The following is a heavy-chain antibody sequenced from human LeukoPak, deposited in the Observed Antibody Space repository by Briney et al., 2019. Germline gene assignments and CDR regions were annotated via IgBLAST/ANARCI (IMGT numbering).Heavy chain of an antibody. D-gene: IGHD6-19*01. CDR3: ARRAVPSSGPGAEEWFDP. CDR1: GYSFTSYW. V-gene: IGHV5-10-1*01. CDR2: IDPSDSYT. Sequence: GESLRISCKGSGYSFTSYWISWVRQMPGKGLEWMGRIDPSDSYTNYSPSFQGHVTISADKSISTAYLQWSSLKASDTAMYYCARRAVPSSGPGAEEWFDPWGQGTLVTVSS. J-gene: IGHJ5*02.